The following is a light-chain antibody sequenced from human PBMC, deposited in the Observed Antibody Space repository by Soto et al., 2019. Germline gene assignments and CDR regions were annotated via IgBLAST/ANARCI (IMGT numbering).Light chain of an antibody. J-gene: IGLJ2*01. Sequence: QSALTQPASMSGSPGQSITISCTGTSIEIGGYNYISWYQQLPGKAPKFIIYDVRNRPSGVSNRFSGSRSGNTASLTISGLQAEDEADYYCSSYTSSSTVIFGGGTKLTVL. CDR2: DVR. CDR1: SIEIGGYNY. CDR3: SSYTSSSTVI. V-gene: IGLV2-14*01.